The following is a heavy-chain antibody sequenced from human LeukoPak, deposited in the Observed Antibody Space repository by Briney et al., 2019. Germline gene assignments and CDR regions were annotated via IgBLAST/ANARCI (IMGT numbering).Heavy chain of an antibody. CDR3: ARESPDYDYVWGSYRYYYYYYMDV. CDR1: GGSISSSPYY. V-gene: IGHV4-39*07. D-gene: IGHD3-16*02. CDR2: IYYSGTT. Sequence: SETLSLTCTVSGGSISSSPYYWGWIRQPPGKGLEWIGSIYYSGTTHYNPSLKSRVTMSVDTSKNQFSLKLSSVTAADTAVYYCARESPDYDYVWGSYRYYYYYYMDVWGKGTTVTISS. J-gene: IGHJ6*03.